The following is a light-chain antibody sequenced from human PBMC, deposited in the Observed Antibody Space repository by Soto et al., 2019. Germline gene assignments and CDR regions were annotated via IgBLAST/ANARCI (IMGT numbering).Light chain of an antibody. Sequence: EIVLTQSPGSLSLSPGQRATLSCRASQSVDTTFFAWYQKKPGQAPRLLIYGASKRATGIPDRFSGSGSGTDFTLISSRLAPEYFAVYYCQQYMSSVTFGQGTKVEIK. V-gene: IGKV3-20*01. CDR1: QSVDTTF. J-gene: IGKJ1*01. CDR3: QQYMSSVT. CDR2: GAS.